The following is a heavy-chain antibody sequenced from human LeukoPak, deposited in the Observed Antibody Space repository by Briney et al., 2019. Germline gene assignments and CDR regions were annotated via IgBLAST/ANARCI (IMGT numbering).Heavy chain of an antibody. CDR1: GFTFSSYA. CDR2: ISYDGSNK. J-gene: IGHJ6*02. V-gene: IGHV3-30-3*01. D-gene: IGHD3-10*01. CDR3: ARAMVRGVNNYYYGTDV. Sequence: GGSLRLSCAASGFTFSSYAMHWVRQAPGKGLEWVAVISYDGSNKYYADSVKGRFTISRDNSKNTLYLQMNSLRAEDTAVYYCARAMVRGVNNYYYGTDVWGQGTTVTVSS.